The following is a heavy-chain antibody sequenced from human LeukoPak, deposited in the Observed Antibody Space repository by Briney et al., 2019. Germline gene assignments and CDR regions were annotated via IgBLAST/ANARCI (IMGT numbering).Heavy chain of an antibody. CDR1: GYTFTGYY. Sequence: ASVKVSCKASGYTFTGYYMHWVRQAPGQGLEWMGRINPNSGGTNYAQKFQGRVTMTRDTSISTAYMELSSLRSEDTAVYYCARVSYGVRGYSYGSMYNWFDPWGQGTLVTVSS. D-gene: IGHD5-18*01. J-gene: IGHJ5*02. V-gene: IGHV1-2*06. CDR2: INPNSGGT. CDR3: ARVSYGVRGYSYGSMYNWFDP.